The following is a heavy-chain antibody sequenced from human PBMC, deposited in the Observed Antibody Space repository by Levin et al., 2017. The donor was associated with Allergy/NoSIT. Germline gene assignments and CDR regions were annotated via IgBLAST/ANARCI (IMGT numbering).Heavy chain of an antibody. CDR3: ARQESWDYYGSGSYSDAFDI. Sequence: PSETLSLTCTVSGGSITSSTYYWGWIRQPPGKGLEWIGSMDYSGSTYYNPSLKSRVTKSVDTSKNQFSLKLNSVTAADTAVYYCARQESWDYYGSGSYSDAFDIWGQGTMVTVSS. CDR1: GGSITSSTYY. V-gene: IGHV4-39*01. D-gene: IGHD3-10*01. CDR2: MDYSGST. J-gene: IGHJ3*02.